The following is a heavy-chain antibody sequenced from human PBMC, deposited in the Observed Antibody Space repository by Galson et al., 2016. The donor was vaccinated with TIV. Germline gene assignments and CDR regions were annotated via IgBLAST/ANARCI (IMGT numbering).Heavy chain of an antibody. Sequence: PALVKPTQTLTLTCSFSGFSLRTSGVGVAWIRQPPGKALEWLALIYWDEDKRYSPSLNSRLTITEDTSKNQVVLTMTNLDPADTATYYCARVDAGGWYRPLQDWGQGTLVIVST. V-gene: IGHV2-5*02. CDR1: GFSLRTSGVG. CDR3: ARVDAGGWYRPLQD. J-gene: IGHJ1*01. CDR2: IYWDEDK. D-gene: IGHD6-19*01.